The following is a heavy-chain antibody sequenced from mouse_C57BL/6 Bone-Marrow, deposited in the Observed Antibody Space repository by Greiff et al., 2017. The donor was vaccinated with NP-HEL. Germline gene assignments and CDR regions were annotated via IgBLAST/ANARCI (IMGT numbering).Heavy chain of an antibody. CDR3: ARYGSWYFDV. CDR1: GFTFTDYY. CDR2: IRNKANGYTT. V-gene: IGHV7-3*01. J-gene: IGHJ1*03. Sequence: EVQRVESGGGLVQPGGSLSLSCAASGFTFTDYYMSWVRQPPGKALEWLGFIRNKANGYTTEYSASVKGRFTISRDNSQSILYLQMNALRAEDSATYYCARYGSWYFDVWGTGTTVTVSS.